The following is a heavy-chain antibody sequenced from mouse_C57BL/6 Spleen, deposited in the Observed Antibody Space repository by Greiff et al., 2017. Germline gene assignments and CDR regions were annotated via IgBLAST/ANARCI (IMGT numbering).Heavy chain of an antibody. Sequence: QVQLKQPGAELVKPGASVKLSCKASGYTFTSYWMQWVKQRPGQGLEWIGEIDPSDSYTNYNQKFKGKATLTVDTSSSTAYMQLSSLTSEDSAVYYCASYGSSSYAMDYWGQGTSVTVSS. D-gene: IGHD1-1*01. CDR2: IDPSDSYT. CDR3: ASYGSSSYAMDY. CDR1: GYTFTSYW. V-gene: IGHV1-50*01. J-gene: IGHJ4*01.